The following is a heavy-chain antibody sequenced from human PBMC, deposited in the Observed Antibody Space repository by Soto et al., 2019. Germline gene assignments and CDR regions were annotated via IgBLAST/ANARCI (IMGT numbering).Heavy chain of an antibody. CDR3: ARYDCGIFDQ. CDR1: GDCTNSSYC. J-gene: IGHJ4*02. V-gene: IGHV4-4*02. D-gene: IGHD2-21*02. CDR2: MCHTATT. Sequence: SETRSCPCAVSGDCTNSSYCRRFVLQPPDKGLYRMREMCHTATTNYNPSRKTPVTILQDRCNNQCSRRLDSVTASDTAVYSSARYDCGIFDQWGQGTLLTVSS.